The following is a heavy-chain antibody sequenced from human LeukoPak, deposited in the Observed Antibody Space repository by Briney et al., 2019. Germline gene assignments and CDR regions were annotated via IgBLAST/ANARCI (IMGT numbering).Heavy chain of an antibody. CDR1: GGTFSSYA. V-gene: IGHV1-69*13. D-gene: IGHD3-22*01. Sequence: SVKVSCKASGGTFSSYAISWVRQAPGQGLEWMGGIIPIFGTANYAQKFQGRVTITADESTSTAYMELSSLKSEDTAVYYCARGSPQYYYDSSGYCYWGQGTLVTVSS. CDR3: ARGSPQYYYDSSGYCY. CDR2: IIPIFGTA. J-gene: IGHJ4*02.